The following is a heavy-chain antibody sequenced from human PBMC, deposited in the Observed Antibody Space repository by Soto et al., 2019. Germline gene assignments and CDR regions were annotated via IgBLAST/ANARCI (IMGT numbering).Heavy chain of an antibody. D-gene: IGHD3-16*02. Sequence: ASVKVSCKASGYTFISLGISWVRQAPGQGLEWMGWISAYNGNTNYAQKLQGRVTMTTDTSTSTAYMELRSLRSDDTAVYYCARDLDDYVWGSYHSPDAFDIWGQ. CDR1: GYTFISLG. J-gene: IGHJ3*02. CDR3: ARDLDDYVWGSYHSPDAFDI. V-gene: IGHV1-18*01. CDR2: ISAYNGNT.